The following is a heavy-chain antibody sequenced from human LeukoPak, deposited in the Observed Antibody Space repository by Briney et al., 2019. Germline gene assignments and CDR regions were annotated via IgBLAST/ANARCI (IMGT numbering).Heavy chain of an antibody. J-gene: IGHJ4*02. Sequence: PGGSLRLSCSGSGLTLSTYAMHWVRQAPGKGLEYVSAIDTDGGGTYYADSVKGRFTISRDNSKNTLYLQMNSLSPEDTAVYYCARAQGGNIGYVIDYWGQGTLVTVSS. CDR1: GLTLSTYA. V-gene: IGHV3-64*04. D-gene: IGHD5-12*01. CDR2: IDTDGGGT. CDR3: ARAQGGNIGYVIDY.